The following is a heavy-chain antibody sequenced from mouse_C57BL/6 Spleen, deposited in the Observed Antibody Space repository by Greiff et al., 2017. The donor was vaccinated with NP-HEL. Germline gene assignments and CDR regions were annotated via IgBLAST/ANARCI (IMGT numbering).Heavy chain of an antibody. J-gene: IGHJ3*01. CDR1: GFTFSDYY. Sequence: EVQRVESEGGLVQPGSSMKLSCTASGFTFSDYYMAWVRQVPEKGLEWVANINYDGSSTYYLDSLKSRFIISRDNAKNILYLQMSSLKSEDTATYYCARGGVGGAWFAYWGQGTLVTVSA. V-gene: IGHV5-16*01. CDR2: INYDGSST. CDR3: ARGGVGGAWFAY.